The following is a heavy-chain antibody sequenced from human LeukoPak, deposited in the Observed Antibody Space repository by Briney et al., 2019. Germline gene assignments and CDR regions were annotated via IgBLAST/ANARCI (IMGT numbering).Heavy chain of an antibody. V-gene: IGHV4-59*12. CDR2: IYYSGST. J-gene: IGHJ3*02. CDR3: ARAGLEWLSFDAFDI. D-gene: IGHD3-3*01. Sequence: SETLSLTCTVSGGSISSYYWSWIRQPPGKGLEWIGYIYYSGSTNYNPSLKSRVTISVDTSKNQFSLKLSSVTAADTAVYYCARAGLEWLSFDAFDIWGQGTMVTVSS. CDR1: GGSISSYY.